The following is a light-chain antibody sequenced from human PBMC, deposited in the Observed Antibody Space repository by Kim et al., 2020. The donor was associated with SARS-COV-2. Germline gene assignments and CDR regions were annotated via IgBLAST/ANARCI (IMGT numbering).Light chain of an antibody. Sequence: AIQMTQSPSSLSASVGDRLTITCRASQGIRNDLAWYQQKPGTAPKLLIYSTSTLRSGVSSRFSGSGSGTDFTLTISNLQPEDFATYYCLQDNKFPLTFGGGTKVDIK. CDR3: LQDNKFPLT. V-gene: IGKV1-6*01. CDR2: STS. J-gene: IGKJ4*01. CDR1: QGIRND.